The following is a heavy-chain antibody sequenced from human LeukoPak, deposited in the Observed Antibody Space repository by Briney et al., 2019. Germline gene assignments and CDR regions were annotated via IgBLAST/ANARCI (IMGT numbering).Heavy chain of an antibody. J-gene: IGHJ3*02. CDR3: ARVRMIVVAMGAFDI. Sequence: GGXLRLSCAASGFTFDDYGMSWVGQAPGKGLEWVCGINWNGGRTEYADSVKGGFTIYRDNAKNSLYLQMNSLRAEDTALYYCARVRMIVVAMGAFDIWGHGTMVTVSS. V-gene: IGHV3-20*04. CDR1: GFTFDDYG. CDR2: INWNGGRT. D-gene: IGHD3-22*01.